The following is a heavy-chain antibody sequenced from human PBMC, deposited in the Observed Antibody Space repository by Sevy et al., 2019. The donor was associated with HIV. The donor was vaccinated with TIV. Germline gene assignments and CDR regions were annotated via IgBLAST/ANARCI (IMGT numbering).Heavy chain of an antibody. CDR3: ASEYRSSSPTYYYGMDV. V-gene: IGHV1-69*13. CDR1: GGTFSSYA. CDR2: IIPIFGTA. J-gene: IGHJ6*02. Sequence: ASVKVSCKASGGTFSSYAISWVRQAPGQGLEWMGGIIPIFGTANYAQKFQGRVTITADESTSTAYMELSSLRSEDTAVYYCASEYRSSSPTYYYGMDVWGQGTTVTVSS. D-gene: IGHD6-6*01.